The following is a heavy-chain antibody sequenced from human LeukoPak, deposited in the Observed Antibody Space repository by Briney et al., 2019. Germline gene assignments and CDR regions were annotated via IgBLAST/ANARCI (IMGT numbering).Heavy chain of an antibody. J-gene: IGHJ3*02. D-gene: IGHD3-3*01. CDR2: ISSSSSYI. V-gene: IGHV3-21*01. Sequence: PGGSLRLSCAASGFTFSSYAMSWVRQAPGKGLEWVSSISSSSSYIYYADSVKGRFTISRDNAKNSLYLQMNSLRAEDTAVYYCARAKSGYARADAFDIWGQGTMVTVSS. CDR1: GFTFSSYA. CDR3: ARAKSGYARADAFDI.